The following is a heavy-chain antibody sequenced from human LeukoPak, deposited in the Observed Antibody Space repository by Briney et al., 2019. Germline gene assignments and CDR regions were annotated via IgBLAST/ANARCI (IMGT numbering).Heavy chain of an antibody. Sequence: GGSQRLSCAASGFTFSDYYMSWIRQAPGKGPEWVSYISSSGSAIYYADSVKGRFTISRDNAKNSLYLQMHSLRAEDTAVYYCARRGYGIAAAGFDWGQGTLVTVSS. CDR2: ISSSGSAI. D-gene: IGHD6-13*01. V-gene: IGHV3-11*01. CDR1: GFTFSDYY. CDR3: ARRGYGIAAAGFD. J-gene: IGHJ4*02.